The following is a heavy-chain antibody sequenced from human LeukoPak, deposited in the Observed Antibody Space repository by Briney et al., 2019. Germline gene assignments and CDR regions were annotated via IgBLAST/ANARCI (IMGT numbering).Heavy chain of an antibody. CDR2: IYYSGNT. V-gene: IGHV4-38-2*02. J-gene: IGHJ4*02. CDR1: GTSISSAYY. D-gene: IGHD3-10*01. CDR3: ARVGSGGAFDY. Sequence: SETLSLTCTVSGTSISSAYYWGWIRQPPGKGLEWIGSIYYSGNTYYNASLKSRVTISVDTSKNQFSLKLSSVTAADTAVYYCARVGSGGAFDYWGQGTLVTVSS.